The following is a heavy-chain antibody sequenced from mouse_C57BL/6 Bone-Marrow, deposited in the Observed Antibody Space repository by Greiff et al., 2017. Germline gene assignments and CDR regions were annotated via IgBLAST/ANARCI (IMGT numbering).Heavy chain of an antibody. J-gene: IGHJ1*03. CDR2: ISSGGSYT. CDR3: ARHKSFFWYFDV. V-gene: IGHV5-6*01. CDR1: GFTFSSYG. Sequence: EVQLVDSGGDLVKPGGSLKLSCAASGFTFSSYGMSWVRQTPDKRLEWVATISSGGSYTYYPDSVKGRFTISRDHAKNTLYLQMISLKSEYTAMYYCARHKSFFWYFDVWGTGTTVTVSS. D-gene: IGHD1-3*01.